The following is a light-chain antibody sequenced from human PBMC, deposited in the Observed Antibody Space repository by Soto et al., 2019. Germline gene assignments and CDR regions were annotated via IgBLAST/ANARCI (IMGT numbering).Light chain of an antibody. CDR3: SSYTGSSTLYV. V-gene: IGLV2-14*01. J-gene: IGLJ1*01. CDR2: EVT. CDR1: SSDVGTYNY. Sequence: QSVLTQPASVSGSPGQSITISCTGTSSDVGTYNYVSWYQQHPGKAPKVMIYEVTYRPSGVSNRFSGSKSGNPASLTISGLQAEDEAEYYCSSYTGSSTLYVFGTGTKVTAL.